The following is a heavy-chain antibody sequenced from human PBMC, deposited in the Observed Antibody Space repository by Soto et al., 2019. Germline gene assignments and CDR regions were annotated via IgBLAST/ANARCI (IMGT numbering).Heavy chain of an antibody. Sequence: PGGSLRLSCAASGFTFSRYWMHWVRQAPGEGLVWVSGISTEGSTTRYVDSVKGRFTISRDNVKNTLYLQMNSLRAEDTAVYYCARVTPTPGRWFGLNYYYYMDVWGKGTTVTVSS. J-gene: IGHJ6*03. D-gene: IGHD3-10*01. V-gene: IGHV3-74*01. CDR3: ARVTPTPGRWFGLNYYYYMDV. CDR2: ISTEGSTT. CDR1: GFTFSRYW.